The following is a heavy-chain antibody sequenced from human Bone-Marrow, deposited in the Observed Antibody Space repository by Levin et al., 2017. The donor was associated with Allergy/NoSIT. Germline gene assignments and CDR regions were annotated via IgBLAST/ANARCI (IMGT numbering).Heavy chain of an antibody. Sequence: GGSLRLSCAASGFTFSSYAMHWVRQAPGKGLEWVAVISYDGSNKYYADSVKGRFTISRDNSKNTLYLQMNSLRAEDTAVYYCARGDQYSNSYYYYYMDVWGKGTTVTVSS. CDR3: ARGDQYSNSYYYYYMDV. CDR2: ISYDGSNK. J-gene: IGHJ6*03. D-gene: IGHD4-11*01. V-gene: IGHV3-30-3*01. CDR1: GFTFSSYA.